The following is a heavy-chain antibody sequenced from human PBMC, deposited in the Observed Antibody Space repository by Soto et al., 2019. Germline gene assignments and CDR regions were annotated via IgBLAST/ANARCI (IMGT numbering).Heavy chain of an antibody. Sequence: QVQLVESGGGVVQPGRSLRLSCAASGFTFSSYGMHWVRQAPGKGLEWVAVISYDGSNKYYADSVKGRFTISRDNSKNTLYLQMNSLRAEDTAVYYCAKLGGSLHDSFDIWGQGTMVTVSS. V-gene: IGHV3-30*18. D-gene: IGHD2-15*01. CDR2: ISYDGSNK. CDR1: GFTFSSYG. CDR3: AKLGGSLHDSFDI. J-gene: IGHJ3*02.